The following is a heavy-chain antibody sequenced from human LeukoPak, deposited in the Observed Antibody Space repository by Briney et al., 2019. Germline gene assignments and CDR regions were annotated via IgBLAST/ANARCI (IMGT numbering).Heavy chain of an antibody. D-gene: IGHD6-19*01. J-gene: IGHJ4*02. V-gene: IGHV3-23*01. CDR3: AKNTGRQWLFGY. Sequence: GGSPRLSCAASGFTFSSYAMSWVRQAPGKGLEWVSAISGSGGSTYYADSVKGRFTISRDNSKNTLYLQMNSLRAEDTAVYYCAKNTGRQWLFGYWGQGTLVTVSS. CDR2: ISGSGGST. CDR1: GFTFSSYA.